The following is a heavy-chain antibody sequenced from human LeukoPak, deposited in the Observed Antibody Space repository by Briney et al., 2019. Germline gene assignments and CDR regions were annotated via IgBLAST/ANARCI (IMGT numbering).Heavy chain of an antibody. Sequence: GRSLRLSCAASGFTFSNYGMHWVRQAPGKGLEWVAVIWYDGSNKYYADSVKGRFTISRDNSKNTQYLQMNSLRAEDTAVYYCAKEVRPNDYWGQGTLVTVSS. CDR3: AKEVRPNDY. D-gene: IGHD6-6*01. V-gene: IGHV3-33*06. CDR2: IWYDGSNK. CDR1: GFTFSNYG. J-gene: IGHJ4*02.